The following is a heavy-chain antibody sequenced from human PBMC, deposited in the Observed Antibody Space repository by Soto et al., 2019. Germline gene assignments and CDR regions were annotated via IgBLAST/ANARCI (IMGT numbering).Heavy chain of an antibody. J-gene: IGHJ6*02. Sequence: GGSLRLSCAASGFTFSSYGMHWVRQAPGKGLEWVAVIWYDGSNKYYADSVKGRFTISRDNSKNTLYLQMNSLRAEDTAVYYCAREYYYYYGMDVWGQGTTVTVSS. CDR3: AREYYYYYGMDV. V-gene: IGHV3-33*01. CDR2: IWYDGSNK. CDR1: GFTFSSYG.